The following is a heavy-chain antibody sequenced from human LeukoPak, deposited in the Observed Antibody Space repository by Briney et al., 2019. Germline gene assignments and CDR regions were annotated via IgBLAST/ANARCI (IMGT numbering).Heavy chain of an antibody. Sequence: ASVKVSCKASRYTFTSYGISRVRQAPGQGVAWVGWISAYNGNTNHAQKLQGRGTMTTDTSTSTDYMELRSLRSDATAVYYCARVYRDYDILTGSYPPDYWGEGPLVTVP. CDR2: ISAYNGNT. CDR3: ARVYRDYDILTGSYPPDY. D-gene: IGHD3-9*01. J-gene: IGHJ4*02. CDR1: RYTFTSYG. V-gene: IGHV1-18*01.